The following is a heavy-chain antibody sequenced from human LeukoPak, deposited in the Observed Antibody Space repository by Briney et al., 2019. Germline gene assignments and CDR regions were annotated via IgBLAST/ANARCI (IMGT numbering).Heavy chain of an antibody. Sequence: SVKVSCKASGGTFSSYAISWVRQAPGQGLEWMGGIIPIFGTANYAQKFQGRVTITADESTSTAYMELSSLRSEDKAVYYCARGIDILTGYFDYWGQGTLVTVSS. CDR2: IIPIFGTA. CDR1: GGTFSSYA. V-gene: IGHV1-69*01. D-gene: IGHD3-9*01. J-gene: IGHJ4*02. CDR3: ARGIDILTGYFDY.